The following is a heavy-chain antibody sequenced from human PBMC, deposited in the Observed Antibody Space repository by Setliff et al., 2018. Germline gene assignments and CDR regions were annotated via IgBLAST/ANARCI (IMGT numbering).Heavy chain of an antibody. V-gene: IGHV4-39*01. J-gene: IGHJ4*02. CDR2: IYNSGYT. Sequence: SETLSLTCSVSGGPFTNTNNYWGWIRQPPGKGLEWIGGIYNSGYTNYNPSLKSRVAISIDTSKNQISLKVNSVTAADTAIYYCARGLNSVSWTFAYWGQGSLVTVSS. CDR3: ARGLNSVSWTFAY. D-gene: IGHD2-15*01. CDR1: GGPFTNTNNY.